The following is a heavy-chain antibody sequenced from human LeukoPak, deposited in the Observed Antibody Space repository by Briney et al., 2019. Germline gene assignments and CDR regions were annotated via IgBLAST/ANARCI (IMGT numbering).Heavy chain of an antibody. CDR3: ARVWYSSSWAYYFGY. V-gene: IGHV1-46*01. Sequence: ASVKVSRKASGYTFTSYYMHWVRQAPGQGLEWMGIINPSGGSTSYAQKFQGRVTMTRDTSTSTVYMELSSLRSEDTAVYYCARVWYSSSWAYYFGYWGQGTLVTVSS. CDR1: GYTFTSYY. D-gene: IGHD6-13*01. J-gene: IGHJ4*02. CDR2: INPSGGST.